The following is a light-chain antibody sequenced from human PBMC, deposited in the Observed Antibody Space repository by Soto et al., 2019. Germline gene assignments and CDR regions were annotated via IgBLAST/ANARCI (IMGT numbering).Light chain of an antibody. CDR3: QQYDNWPWT. J-gene: IGKJ1*01. CDR2: DAS. V-gene: IGKV3D-15*01. Sequence: EIVMTQSPGTLSLPPGERATLSCWASQSVSSYLAWYQHKPGQAPRLLIYDASNRATGIPARFSGSGSGTDFTLTISSLQSEDFAVYYCQQYDNWPWTFGQGTKVDIK. CDR1: QSVSSY.